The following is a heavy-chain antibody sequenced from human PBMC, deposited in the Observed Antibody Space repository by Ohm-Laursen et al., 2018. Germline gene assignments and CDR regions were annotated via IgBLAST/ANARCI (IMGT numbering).Heavy chain of an antibody. Sequence: GSLRLSCAASGFTFSSYSMNWVRQAPGKGLEWVSSISSSSSYIYYADSVKGRFTISRDNAKNSLYLQMNSLRAEDTAVYYCARVSRFLEWPYQGWFDPRGQGTLVTVSS. V-gene: IGHV3-21*01. CDR3: ARVSRFLEWPYQGWFDP. J-gene: IGHJ5*02. CDR2: ISSSSSYI. CDR1: GFTFSSYS. D-gene: IGHD3-3*01.